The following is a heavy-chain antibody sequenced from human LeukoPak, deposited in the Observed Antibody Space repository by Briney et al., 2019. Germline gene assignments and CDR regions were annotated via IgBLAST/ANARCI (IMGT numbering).Heavy chain of an antibody. V-gene: IGHV4-30-4*01. CDR1: GGSIRSGDFY. CDR2: IYYSGST. J-gene: IGHJ2*01. Sequence: SETLSLTCTVSGGSIRSGDFYWSWIRQPPGKGLEWIGYIYYSGSTNYNPSLKSRVTISVDTSKNQFSLKLSSVTAADTAVYYCARDREPNWYFDLWGRGTLVTVSS. CDR3: ARDREPNWYFDL.